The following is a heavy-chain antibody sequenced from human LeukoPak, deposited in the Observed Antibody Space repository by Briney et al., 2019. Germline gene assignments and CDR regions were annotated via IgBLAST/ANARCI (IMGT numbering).Heavy chain of an antibody. CDR3: ARGTGEGYSYGRYYFDY. D-gene: IGHD5-18*01. CDR2: INPNSGGT. CDR1: GYTFTGYY. J-gene: IGHJ4*02. Sequence: ASVKVSCKPTGYTFTGYYMHWVRQAPAQELEWIGWINPNSGGTNYAQKFQGRVTMTRDTSMSTAYMELSRLRSDDTAVYYCARGTGEGYSYGRYYFDYWGQGTLVTVSS. V-gene: IGHV1-2*02.